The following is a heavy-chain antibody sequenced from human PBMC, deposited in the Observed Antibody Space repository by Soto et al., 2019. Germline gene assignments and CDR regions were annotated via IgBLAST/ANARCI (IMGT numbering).Heavy chain of an antibody. CDR3: ARDLGGYDLYGPDT. Sequence: QVQLVQSGAEVKKPGASVKVSCKTSGDTFTDSSMHWVRQAPGQGLEWMGWINLNSGDTYYAQKFQGRVTMTRDTSIITVYMELSRLKSDDTAVNYCARDLGGYDLYGPDTWGQGTLVTVSS. CDR2: INLNSGDT. CDR1: GDTFTDSS. D-gene: IGHD5-12*01. V-gene: IGHV1-2*02. J-gene: IGHJ5*02.